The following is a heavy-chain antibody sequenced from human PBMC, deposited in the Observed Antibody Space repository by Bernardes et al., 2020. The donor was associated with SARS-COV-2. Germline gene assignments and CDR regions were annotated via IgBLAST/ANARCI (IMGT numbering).Heavy chain of an antibody. D-gene: IGHD2-15*01. J-gene: IGHJ6*02. Sequence: GSLRLSCSASGFTFSSYAMSWVRQAPGKGLEWVSAISGSGGSTYYADSVKGRFTISRDNSKNTLYLQMNSLRAEDTAVYYCARGVVAALYYYYGMDVWGQGTTVTVSS. CDR1: GFTFSSYA. V-gene: IGHV3-23*01. CDR3: ARGVVAALYYYYGMDV. CDR2: ISGSGGST.